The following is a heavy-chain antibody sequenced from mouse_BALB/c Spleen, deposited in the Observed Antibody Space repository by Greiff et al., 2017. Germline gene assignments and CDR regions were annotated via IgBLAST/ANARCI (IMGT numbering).Heavy chain of an antibody. CDR1: GFSLTSYD. CDR3: VRERYAPPYAMDY. J-gene: IGHJ4*01. CDR2: IWTGGGT. Sequence: VMLVESGPGLVAPSQSLSITCTVSGFSLTSYDISWIRQPPGKGLEWLGVIWTGGGTNYNSAFMSRLSISKDNSKSQVFLKMNSLQTDDTAIYYCVRERYAPPYAMDYWGQGTSVTVSS. V-gene: IGHV2-9-2*01. D-gene: IGHD2-14*01.